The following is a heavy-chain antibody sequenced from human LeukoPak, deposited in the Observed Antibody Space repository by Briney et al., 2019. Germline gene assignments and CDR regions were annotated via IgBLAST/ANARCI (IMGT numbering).Heavy chain of an antibody. D-gene: IGHD3-10*02. CDR1: GFTFSNYA. CDR3: ARDLLANYVTIY. Sequence: PGGSLRLSCAASGFTFSNYAMNWVRQAPGKGLVWVSRINSDGSSTNYADSVKGRFTMYRDNAKNTLYLQMNSLRVEDTAVYYCARDLLANYVTIYWGHGTLVTVSS. CDR2: INSDGSST. J-gene: IGHJ4*01. V-gene: IGHV3-74*01.